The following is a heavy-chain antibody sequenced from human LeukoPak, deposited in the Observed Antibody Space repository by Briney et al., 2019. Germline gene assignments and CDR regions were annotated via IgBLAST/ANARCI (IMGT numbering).Heavy chain of an antibody. CDR1: GFTFSSYA. CDR3: ARDPTGWGCSSTSCYLDY. V-gene: IGHV3-30-3*01. D-gene: IGHD2-2*01. CDR2: ISYDGSNK. J-gene: IGHJ4*02. Sequence: PGGSLRLSCAASGFTFSSYAMHWVRQAPGKGLEWVAVISYDGSNKYYADSVKGRFTISRDNSKNTLYLQMNSLRAEDTAVYYCARDPTGWGCSSTSCYLDYWGQGTLVTVSS.